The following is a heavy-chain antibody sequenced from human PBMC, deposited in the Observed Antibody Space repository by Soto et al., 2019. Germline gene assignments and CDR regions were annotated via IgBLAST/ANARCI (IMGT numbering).Heavy chain of an antibody. D-gene: IGHD6-13*01. CDR3: ARGPPYSSPDY. CDR2: INSDGSTT. V-gene: IGHV3-74*01. Sequence: EVQLLDSGGGLVQPGGSLRLSCAASGFTFSSYWMHWVRQAPGKGLVWVSRINSDGSTTSYADSVKGRFTISRDNAKNTLYLQMNSLRAEDTAVYYCARGPPYSSPDYWGQGTLVTVSS. J-gene: IGHJ4*02. CDR1: GFTFSSYW.